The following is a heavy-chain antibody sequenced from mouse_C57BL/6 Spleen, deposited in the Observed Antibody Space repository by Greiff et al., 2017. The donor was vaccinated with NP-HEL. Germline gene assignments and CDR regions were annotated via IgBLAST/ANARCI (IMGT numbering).Heavy chain of an antibody. CDR1: GYTFTSYW. J-gene: IGHJ2*01. Sequence: VQLQQSGAELVKPGASVKLSCKASGYTFTSYWMHWVKQRPGLGLEWIGRIDPNSGGTKYNEKFKSKATLTVDKPSSTAYMQLSSLTSEDSAVYYCARSGLSTVVAKYYFDYWGQGTTLTVSS. V-gene: IGHV1-72*01. CDR3: ARSGLSTVVAKYYFDY. CDR2: IDPNSGGT. D-gene: IGHD1-1*01.